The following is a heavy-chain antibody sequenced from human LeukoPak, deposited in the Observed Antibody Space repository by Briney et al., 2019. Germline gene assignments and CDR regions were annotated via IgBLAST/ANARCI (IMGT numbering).Heavy chain of an antibody. D-gene: IGHD5-18*01. J-gene: IGHJ4*02. V-gene: IGHV3-7*01. CDR3: ARDLSGVTGYTYGRGIDY. CDR2: MRKDGSEK. Sequence: HPGGSLRLSCAASGFTFSSYGMSWVRQARGKGLEWVGNMRKDGSEKYYVDSVKGRFTISRDNAKTSLYLQMNSLRAEDTAVYYCARDLSGVTGYTYGRGIDYWGQGTLVTVSS. CDR1: GFTFSSYG.